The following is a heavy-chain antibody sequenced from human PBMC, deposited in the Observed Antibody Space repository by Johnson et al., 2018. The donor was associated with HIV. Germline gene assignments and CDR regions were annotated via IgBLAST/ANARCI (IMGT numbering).Heavy chain of an antibody. J-gene: IGHJ3*02. CDR1: GFTFSRYA. CDR3: AKTDPTVTQEPFDI. D-gene: IGHD4-17*01. Sequence: VQLVESGGGLVQPGGSLRLSCEVSGFTFSRYAMSWVRQTPGKRLEWVSAISGRGDTTYYTDSVKGRFTISRYNSKNTLYLQMNSLRAEDSAVYYCAKTDPTVTQEPFDIWGQGTMVTVSS. CDR2: ISGRGDTT. V-gene: IGHV3-23*04.